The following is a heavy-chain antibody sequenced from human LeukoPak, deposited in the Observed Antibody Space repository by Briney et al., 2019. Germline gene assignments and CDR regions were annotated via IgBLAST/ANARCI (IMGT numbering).Heavy chain of an antibody. CDR1: GFTVSDAY. CDR2: IYSGGST. Sequence: GGSLRLSCAASGFTVSDAYMTWVRQTPGKGLEWVSVIYSGGSTYYADSVKGRFTISRDNSKNTLYLQMNSLRVEDTAVYYCAKDYGAFQHWGQGTLVTVSP. D-gene: IGHD4-17*01. J-gene: IGHJ1*01. CDR3: AKDYGAFQH. V-gene: IGHV3-66*01.